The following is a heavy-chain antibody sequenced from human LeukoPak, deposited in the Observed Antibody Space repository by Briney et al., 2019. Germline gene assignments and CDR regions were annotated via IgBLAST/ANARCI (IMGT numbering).Heavy chain of an antibody. J-gene: IGHJ4*02. Sequence: AASVKVSCKASGYTFTSYAMHWVRQAPGQRLEWMGWINAGNGNTKYSQKFQGRATITRDTSASTAYMELSSLRSEDTAVYYCARGTVTTLRGGFDYWGQGTLVTVSS. CDR1: GYTFTSYA. D-gene: IGHD4-17*01. CDR3: ARGTVTTLRGGFDY. CDR2: INAGNGNT. V-gene: IGHV1-3*01.